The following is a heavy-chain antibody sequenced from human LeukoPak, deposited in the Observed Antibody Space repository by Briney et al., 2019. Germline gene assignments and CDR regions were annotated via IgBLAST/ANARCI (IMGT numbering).Heavy chain of an antibody. D-gene: IGHD4-11*01. CDR3: ARVIYSNYVGYFDY. CDR2: ISSSSGYI. V-gene: IGHV3-21*01. Sequence: GGSLRLSCAASGFTFSTYTMNWVRQAPGKGLEWVSSISSSSGYIYYVDSVNGRFTISRDNANNSMHLQMNSLTAEDTAVYYCARVIYSNYVGYFDYWGQGTLVTVSS. CDR1: GFTFSTYT. J-gene: IGHJ4*02.